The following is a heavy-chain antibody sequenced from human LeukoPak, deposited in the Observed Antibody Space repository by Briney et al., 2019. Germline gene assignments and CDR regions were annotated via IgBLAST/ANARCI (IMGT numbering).Heavy chain of an antibody. D-gene: IGHD6-13*01. CDR3: AKAKGSRRAFDI. CDR2: IYYSGST. Sequence: SETLSLTCTVAGGSISSYYWSWIRQPPGKGLEWIGYIYYSGSTNYNPSLKSRVTISVDTSKDQFSLKLSCGAAADTAVYYCAKAKGSRRAFDIWGQGTMVTVSS. J-gene: IGHJ3*02. V-gene: IGHV4-59*01. CDR1: GGSISSYY.